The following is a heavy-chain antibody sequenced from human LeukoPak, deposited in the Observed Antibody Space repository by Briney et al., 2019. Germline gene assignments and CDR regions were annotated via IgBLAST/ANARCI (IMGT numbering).Heavy chain of an antibody. Sequence: GGSLRLSCAASGFTFSSYAMSWVRQAPGKGLEWVSAISGSGGSTYYANSVKGRFTISRDNAKNSLYLQMNSLRAEDTAVYYCARALWFGETFPAYWGQGTLVTVSS. D-gene: IGHD3-10*01. CDR1: GFTFSSYA. CDR2: ISGSGGST. CDR3: ARALWFGETFPAY. J-gene: IGHJ4*02. V-gene: IGHV3-23*01.